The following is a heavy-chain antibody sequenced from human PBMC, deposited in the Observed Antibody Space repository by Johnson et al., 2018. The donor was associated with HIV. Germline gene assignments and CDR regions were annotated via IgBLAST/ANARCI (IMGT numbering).Heavy chain of an antibody. CDR3: AKEGGSYSMGRDAFDI. J-gene: IGHJ3*02. Sequence: VQLMESGGGLVQRGGSLRLSCADSGFTFSGYWMSWVRQAPGKGLEWVANIKQDGSEKYYVDSVKGRFTISRDYAKKSVYLQMNSLRAEDTAVYYCAKEGGSYSMGRDAFDIWGRGTMVTVSS. V-gene: IGHV3-7*01. CDR1: GFTFSGYW. D-gene: IGHD1-26*01. CDR2: IKQDGSEK.